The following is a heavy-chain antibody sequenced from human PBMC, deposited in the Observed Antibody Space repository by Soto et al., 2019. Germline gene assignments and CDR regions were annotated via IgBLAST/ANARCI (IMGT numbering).Heavy chain of an antibody. V-gene: IGHV3-23*01. D-gene: IGHD4-17*01. CDR1: GFTFHNSA. J-gene: IGHJ4*02. Sequence: GGSLRLSCAASGFTFHNSAMSWVRQAPGKGLKWVSTISGSGASAYYADSVKDRFTISRDNSKNTLYLQMNSLRAEDTAVYYCAKDLKAYGDYDPYLDYWGQGTMVTVSS. CDR3: AKDLKAYGDYDPYLDY. CDR2: ISGSGASA.